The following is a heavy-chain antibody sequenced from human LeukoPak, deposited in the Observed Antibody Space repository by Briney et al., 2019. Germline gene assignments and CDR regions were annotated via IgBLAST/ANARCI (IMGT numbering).Heavy chain of an antibody. CDR3: ARGCSGGSCYSERPAAPKNDAFDI. CDR1: GGSISSYY. CDR2: IYTSGST. D-gene: IGHD2-15*01. Sequence: PSETLSLTCTVSGGSISSYYWSWIRQPAGKGLEWIGRIYTSGSTNYNPSLKSRVTMSVDTSKNQFSLKLSSVTAADTAVYYCARGCSGGSCYSERPAAPKNDAFDIWGQGTMVTVSS. V-gene: IGHV4-4*07. J-gene: IGHJ3*02.